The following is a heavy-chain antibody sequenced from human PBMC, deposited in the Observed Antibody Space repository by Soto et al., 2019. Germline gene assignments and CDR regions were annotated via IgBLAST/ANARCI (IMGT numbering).Heavy chain of an antibody. D-gene: IGHD5-18*01. J-gene: IGHJ4*02. V-gene: IGHV3-30*18. CDR3: AKDRQLGSSLYYFDY. CDR2: ISYHGSNK. CDR1: GFTFSSYG. Sequence: QVQLVESGGDVVQPGRSLRLSCAASGFTFSSYGMHWVRQAPGKGLEWVAVISYHGSNKDYADSVKGRFTISRDNSKNTLYLQMNSLRGEDTAVYYCAKDRQLGSSLYYFDYWGQGTLVTVSS.